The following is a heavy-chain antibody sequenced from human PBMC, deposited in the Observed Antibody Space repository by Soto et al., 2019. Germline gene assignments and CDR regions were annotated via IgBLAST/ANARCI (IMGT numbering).Heavy chain of an antibody. CDR3: ARTNSEKYFARDS. J-gene: IGHJ5*01. D-gene: IGHD1-26*01. Sequence: PGGSLRLSCAASGFTFGIYWMTWVRQAPGKGLEWVANIKQDGSEKSYVDSVKGRFAISRDNAKDSLYLQMDSLRAEDKAVYYCARTNSEKYFARDSWGHGTLVTVSS. CDR1: GFTFGIYW. CDR2: IKQDGSEK. V-gene: IGHV3-7*01.